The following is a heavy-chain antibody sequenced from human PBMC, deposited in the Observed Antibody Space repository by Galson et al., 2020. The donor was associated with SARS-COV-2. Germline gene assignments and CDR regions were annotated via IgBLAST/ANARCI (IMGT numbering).Heavy chain of an antibody. CDR2: IYPGDSHT. D-gene: IGHD1-26*01. V-gene: IGHV5-51*01. CDR3: ARFEALELSRFDF. CDR1: GYNFFSYR. Sequence: GESLKISCKVSGYNFFSYRIAWVRQKPGKGLEWMGFIYPGDSHTTYSPSFQGQVTFSADKSISTAYLQWNNLKASDSAIYYCARFEALELSRFDFWGHGSLVTVSS. J-gene: IGHJ4*01.